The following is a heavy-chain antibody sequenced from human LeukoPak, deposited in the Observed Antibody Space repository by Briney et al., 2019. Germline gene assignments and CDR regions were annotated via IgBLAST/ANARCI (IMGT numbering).Heavy chain of an antibody. CDR1: GYTFTGYY. V-gene: IGHV1-2*02. Sequence: ASVKVSCKASGYTFTGYYMHWVRQAPGQGLEWMGWINPNSGGTNYAQKFQGRVTMTRDTSISTAYMELSRLRSDDTAVYYCAKLRTGTTRGYYFDYWGQGTLVTVSS. J-gene: IGHJ4*02. CDR3: AKLRTGTTRGYYFDY. CDR2: INPNSGGT. D-gene: IGHD1-7*01.